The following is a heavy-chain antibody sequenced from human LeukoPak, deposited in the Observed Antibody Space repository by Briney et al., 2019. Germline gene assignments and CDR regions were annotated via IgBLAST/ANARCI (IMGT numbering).Heavy chain of an antibody. D-gene: IGHD1-26*01. Sequence: ASVKVSCKASGYTFTSYGISWVRQAPGQGLEWMGWINPNSGGTNYAQKFQGRVTMTRDTSISTAYMELSRLRSDDTAVYYCARDPIVGVPGGWFDPWGQGTLVTVSS. CDR1: GYTFTSYG. J-gene: IGHJ5*02. V-gene: IGHV1-2*02. CDR3: ARDPIVGVPGGWFDP. CDR2: INPNSGGT.